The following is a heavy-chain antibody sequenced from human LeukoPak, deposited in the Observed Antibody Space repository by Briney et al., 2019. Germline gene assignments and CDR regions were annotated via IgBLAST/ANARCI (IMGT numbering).Heavy chain of an antibody. J-gene: IGHJ4*02. V-gene: IGHV1-2*02. CDR3: ARKGDGSGYGY. CDR2: INPNSGGT. Sequence: ASVKVSCKASGYTFTGYYMHWVRQAPGQGLEWMGWINPNSGGTNYAQRFQGRVTMARDTSISTAYMELSRLTSDDTALYYCARKGDGSGYGYWGQGTLVTVSS. D-gene: IGHD3-22*01. CDR1: GYTFTGYY.